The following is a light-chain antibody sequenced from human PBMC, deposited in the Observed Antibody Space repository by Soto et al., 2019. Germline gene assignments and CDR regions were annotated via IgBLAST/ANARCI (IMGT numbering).Light chain of an antibody. J-gene: IGKJ4*01. Sequence: DIQMTQSPSSLSASIGDRVTITCHATQNITNNLSWYQEKQGKXPKXLIFLASSLESGVPSRFGGSGSGTDFTITIRSLQPEDSASYYCLQSLSNPRTFGGGTKVDI. CDR1: QNITNN. V-gene: IGKV1-39*01. CDR2: LAS. CDR3: LQSLSNPRT.